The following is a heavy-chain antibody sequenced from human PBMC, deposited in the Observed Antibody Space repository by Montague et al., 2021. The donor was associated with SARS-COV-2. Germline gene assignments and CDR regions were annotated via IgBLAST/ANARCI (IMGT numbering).Heavy chain of an antibody. CDR3: ATQEDPSGWIPGPFDF. CDR2: MYYRGST. Sequence: SETLSLTCTVSGGSISSSTYYWAWIRQPPGKELEWIGSMYYRGSTYYNPSLKSRVFISVDTTKKQLSLTLTSVTAADTAAYYCATQEDPSGWIPGPFDFWGQGTLLSVSS. J-gene: IGHJ4*02. CDR1: GGSISSSTYY. V-gene: IGHV4-39*01. D-gene: IGHD6-19*01.